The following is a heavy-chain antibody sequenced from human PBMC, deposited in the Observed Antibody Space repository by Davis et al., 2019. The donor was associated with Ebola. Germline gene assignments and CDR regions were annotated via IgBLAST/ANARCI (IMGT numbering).Heavy chain of an antibody. CDR1: GFTFSSYE. J-gene: IGHJ2*01. CDR3: ARGGYSSGWYVRYFDL. Sequence: GESLKISCAASGFTFSSYEMNWVRQAPGKGLEWVSYISSSGSTIYYADSVKGRFTISRDNAKNSLYLQMNSLRAEDTAVYYCARGGYSSGWYVRYFDLWGRGTLATVSS. CDR2: ISSSGSTI. D-gene: IGHD6-19*01. V-gene: IGHV3-48*03.